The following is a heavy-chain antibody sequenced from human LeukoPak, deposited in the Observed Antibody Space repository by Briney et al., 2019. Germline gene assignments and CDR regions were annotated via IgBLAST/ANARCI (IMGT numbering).Heavy chain of an antibody. J-gene: IGHJ3*02. V-gene: IGHV1-3*01. Sequence: ASVKVSCKASGYTFTSYAMHWVRQAPGQRLEWMGWINAGNGNTKYSQKFQGRVTITRDTSASTAYMELSSLRSEDTAVYYCARVGANKGAFDIWGQGTMVTVSS. CDR1: GYTFTSYA. D-gene: IGHD1-26*01. CDR2: INAGNGNT. CDR3: ARVGANKGAFDI.